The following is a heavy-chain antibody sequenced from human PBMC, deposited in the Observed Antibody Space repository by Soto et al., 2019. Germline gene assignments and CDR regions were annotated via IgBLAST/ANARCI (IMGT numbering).Heavy chain of an antibody. V-gene: IGHV4-30-4*01. CDR1: GASISSGDHY. J-gene: IGHJ3*01. D-gene: IGHD2-2*02. Sequence: QGQLQESGPGVVRPSQTLSLTCTVSGASISSGDHYWTWIRQPPGKGLAWIGYIYCSGSTFYNPSLNRRVTMSIAMSQSQFSLNPRSVTAAATAVYYCASSPPIDAFDLWGQGTMVIVSS. CDR2: IYCSGST. CDR3: ASSPPIDAFDL.